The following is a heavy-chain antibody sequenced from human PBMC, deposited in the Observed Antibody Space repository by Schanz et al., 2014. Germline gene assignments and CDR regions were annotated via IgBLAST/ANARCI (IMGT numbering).Heavy chain of an antibody. V-gene: IGHV3-48*01. CDR1: GFTFSSYS. CDR3: ARDSNGDDGYRFWFDS. D-gene: IGHD4-17*01. CDR2: ISSSSSTR. Sequence: EVQLVESGGGLVQPGGSLRLSCAASGFTFSSYSMNWVRQAPGKGLEWVSYISSSSSTRYYADSVKGRFTISRDNAKNSLFLQMNSLRAEDTAVYYCARDSNGDDGYRFWFDSWGQGILVTVSS. J-gene: IGHJ5*01.